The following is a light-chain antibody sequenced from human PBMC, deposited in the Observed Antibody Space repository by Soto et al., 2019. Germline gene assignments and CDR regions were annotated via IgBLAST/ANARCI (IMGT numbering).Light chain of an antibody. J-gene: IGLJ1*01. V-gene: IGLV1-51*02. CDR3: GAWDSSLRDGV. CDR2: GTD. CDR1: RPNVGIDY. Sequence: SVLTQPTSFSAAPVQKVTVSCSGSRPNVGIDYVFWYQHLPGTAPHLLIYGTDERPSGIPDRFSASKSGTSATLGITGHQPGFEADYYCGAWDSSLRDGVFGTGTKVTVL.